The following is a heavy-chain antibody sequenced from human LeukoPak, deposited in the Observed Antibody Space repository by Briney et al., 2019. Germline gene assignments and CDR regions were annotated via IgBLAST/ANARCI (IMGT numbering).Heavy chain of an antibody. D-gene: IGHD3-22*01. CDR2: IFYTGNT. CDR1: GGSITSSNFY. CDR3: ARNYYDSSGYYIDQFYFDS. J-gene: IGHJ4*02. Sequence: SETLSLTCTVSGGSITSSNFYWGWIRQPPGKGLEWIGSIFYTGNTYYQPALRGRPSISLDTSNNLFSLRLNSVTAADTAVYYCARNYYDSSGYYIDQFYFDSWGQGTLVTVSS. V-gene: IGHV4-39*07.